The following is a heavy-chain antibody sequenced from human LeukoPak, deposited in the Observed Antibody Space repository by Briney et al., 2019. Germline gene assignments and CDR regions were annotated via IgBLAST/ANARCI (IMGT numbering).Heavy chain of an antibody. CDR2: IYHSGST. CDR3: ARDSSSSSWYGGVEYYFDY. V-gene: IGHV4-38-2*02. Sequence: SETLSLTCTVSGYSISSGYYWGWIRQPPGKGLEWIGSIYHSGSTYYNPSLKSRVTISVDTSKNQFSLKLSSVTAADTAVYYCARDSSSSSWYGGVEYYFDYWGQGTLVTVSS. D-gene: IGHD6-13*01. J-gene: IGHJ4*02. CDR1: GYSISSGYY.